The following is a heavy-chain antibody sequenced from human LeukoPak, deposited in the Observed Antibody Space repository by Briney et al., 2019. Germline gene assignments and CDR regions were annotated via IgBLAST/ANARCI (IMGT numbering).Heavy chain of an antibody. CDR2: IKQDGSEK. CDR3: AREGRPDAFDI. Sequence: GGSLRLSCAASGFTFSSYWMSWVRQAPGEGLEWVANIKQDGSEKYYVDSVKGRFTISRDNAKNSLYLQMNSLRAEDTAVYYCAREGRPDAFDIWGQGTMVTVSS. J-gene: IGHJ3*02. V-gene: IGHV3-7*01. CDR1: GFTFSSYW.